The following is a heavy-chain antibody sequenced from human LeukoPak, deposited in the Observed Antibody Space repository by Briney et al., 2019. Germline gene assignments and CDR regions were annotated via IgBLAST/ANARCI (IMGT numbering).Heavy chain of an antibody. CDR2: IYYSGST. J-gene: IGHJ3*01. Sequence: SETLSLTCTVSGGSMTSHYWTWIRQPPGKGLEWIGYIYYSGSTDYSPSFQSRVTISVDTSKKQFSLKLSSVTAADTAVYYCARDFPDFAFDVWGRGTMVTVSS. CDR1: GGSMTSHY. V-gene: IGHV4-59*11. D-gene: IGHD1-14*01. CDR3: ARDFPDFAFDV.